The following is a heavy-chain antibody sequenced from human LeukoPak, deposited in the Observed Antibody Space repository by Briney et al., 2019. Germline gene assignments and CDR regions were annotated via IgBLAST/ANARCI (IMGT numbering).Heavy chain of an antibody. Sequence: GGSLRLSCAASGFTFSTYSMNWVRQAPGKGLEWVSSIISSSSYIYYADSVKGRFTISRDNAKNSLYLQMNSLRAEDTAVYYCARDPQYCSGGSCYSFDYWGQGTLVIVSS. CDR3: ARDPQYCSGGSCYSFDY. J-gene: IGHJ4*02. D-gene: IGHD2-15*01. CDR2: IISSSSYI. V-gene: IGHV3-21*01. CDR1: GFTFSTYS.